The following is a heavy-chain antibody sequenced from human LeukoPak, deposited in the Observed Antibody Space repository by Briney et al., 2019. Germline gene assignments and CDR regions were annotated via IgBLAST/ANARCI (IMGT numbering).Heavy chain of an antibody. CDR2: ISYDGSNK. CDR1: GFTFSSYG. D-gene: IGHD3-9*01. Sequence: GGSLRLSCAASGFTFSSYGMHWVRQAPGKGLEWVAVISYDGSNKYYADSVKGRFTISRDNSKNTPYLQMNSLRAEDTAVYYCAKGFDWFFDYWGQGTLVTVSS. J-gene: IGHJ4*02. V-gene: IGHV3-30*18. CDR3: AKGFDWFFDY.